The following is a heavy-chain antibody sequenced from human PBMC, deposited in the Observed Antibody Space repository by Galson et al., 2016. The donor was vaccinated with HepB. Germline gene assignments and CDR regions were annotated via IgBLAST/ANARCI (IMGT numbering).Heavy chain of an antibody. D-gene: IGHD3-10*01. J-gene: IGHJ6*02. CDR1: GFTFSSYA. V-gene: IGHV3-23*01. CDR2: ITAGADNT. Sequence: SLRLSCAASGFTFSSYAMSWVRQAPGRGLEWVSTITAGADNTYYADSVKGRFTISRDNSKNTLYLQMNSLRVEDTAVYYCAKNSRDICCYDMDVWGQGTTVTVSS. CDR3: AKNSRDICCYDMDV.